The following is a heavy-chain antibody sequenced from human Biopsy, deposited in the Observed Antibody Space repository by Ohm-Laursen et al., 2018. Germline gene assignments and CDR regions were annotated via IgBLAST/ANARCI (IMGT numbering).Heavy chain of an antibody. CDR3: ARGGKYYDSSGFYHVSIDY. CDR2: IIPSLDLA. J-gene: IGHJ4*02. V-gene: IGHV1-69*04. CDR1: GDTFKNYA. Sequence: SVKVSCKASGDTFKNYALTWVRQAPGQGLEWMGRIIPSLDLADNAHQFQGRVTITADKSTSTAYMEVTNLRPEDTAMYYCARGGKYYDSSGFYHVSIDYWGQGSLVIVSS. D-gene: IGHD3-22*01.